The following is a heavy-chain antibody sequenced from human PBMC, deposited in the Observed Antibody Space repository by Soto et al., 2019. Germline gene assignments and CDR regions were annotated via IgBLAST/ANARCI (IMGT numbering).Heavy chain of an antibody. CDR3: ARLLGYCSSTSCSDSPYYYYYYYMDV. D-gene: IGHD2-2*01. V-gene: IGHV5-51*01. CDR1: GYSFTSYW. J-gene: IGHJ6*03. CDR2: IYPGDSDT. Sequence: GESLKISCKGSGYSFTSYWIGWVRQMPGKGLEWMGIIYPGDSDTRYSPSFQGQVTISADKSISTAYLQWSSLKASDTAMYYCARLLGYCSSTSCSDSPYYYYYYYMDVWGKGTTVTVSS.